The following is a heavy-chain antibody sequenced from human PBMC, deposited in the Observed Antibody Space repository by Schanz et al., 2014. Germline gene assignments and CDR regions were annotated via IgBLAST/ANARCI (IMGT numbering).Heavy chain of an antibody. Sequence: QVRLVQSGAEAREPGASVKVSCKATGYMFDTYGFAWVRQAPGQGLEWMGWISPNGATRYAQNFQDKVTMTRDTSSSTAYMELSSLRSEDTAVYYCASALTTWGGMDVWGQGTTVTVSS. D-gene: IGHD4-4*01. CDR1: GYMFDTYG. CDR3: ASALTTWGGMDV. J-gene: IGHJ6*02. V-gene: IGHV1-2*02. CDR2: ISPNGAT.